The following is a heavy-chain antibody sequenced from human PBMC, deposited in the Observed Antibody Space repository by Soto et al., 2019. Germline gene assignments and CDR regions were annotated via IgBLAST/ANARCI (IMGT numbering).Heavy chain of an antibody. CDR1: GFAFSDYA. D-gene: IGHD3-16*01. CDR3: AKGRTFFDF. CDR2: ISDGDGAT. J-gene: IGHJ4*02. V-gene: IGHV3-23*01. Sequence: EVHLLESGGGLVQPGGSLRLSCAASGFAFSDYAMTGVRQAPGKGLEWVSDISDGDGATHYADSVKGRFTISRDDSKNTLYLQMDSLRAEDAAVYYCAKGRTFFDFWGQGTLVTVSS.